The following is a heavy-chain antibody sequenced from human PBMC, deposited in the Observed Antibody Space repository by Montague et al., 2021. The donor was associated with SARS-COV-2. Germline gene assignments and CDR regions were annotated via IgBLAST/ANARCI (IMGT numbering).Heavy chain of an antibody. CDR3: ARHGYYETYDAFDI. Sequence: SETLSLTCIVSGDSVSRGSSYWSWIRQPPGKGLEWIGYIYYTGSRKYNSSLKSRLTISVDTSKNQFSLKLSSVTAADTAVYYCARHGYYETYDAFDIWGQGTMVTVSS. CDR2: IYYTGSR. V-gene: IGHV4-61*01. CDR1: GDSVSRGSSY. D-gene: IGHD3-22*01. J-gene: IGHJ3*02.